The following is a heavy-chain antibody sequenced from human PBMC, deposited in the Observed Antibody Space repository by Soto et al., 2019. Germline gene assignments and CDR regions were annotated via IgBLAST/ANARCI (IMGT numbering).Heavy chain of an antibody. CDR1: GFTFSSYA. J-gene: IGHJ3*02. CDR3: ARVGVVTAIDDAFDI. D-gene: IGHD2-21*02. V-gene: IGHV3-30-3*01. CDR2: ISYDGSNK. Sequence: GGSLRLSCAASGFTFSSYAMHWVRQAPGKGLEWVAVISYDGSNKYYADSVKGRFTISRDNSKNTLYLQMNSLRAEDTAVYYCARVGVVTAIDDAFDIWGQGTMVTVSS.